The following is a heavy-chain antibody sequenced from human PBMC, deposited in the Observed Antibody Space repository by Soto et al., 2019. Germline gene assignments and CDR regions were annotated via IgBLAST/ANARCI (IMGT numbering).Heavy chain of an antibody. D-gene: IGHD4-17*01. Sequence: DVQLVKSGGGLIQPGGSLRLSCAASGITATNGHMSWVRQAPGKGLEWVSVIYSDDNTYYADSVKGRFTISRDTSKNTVYLQMTSLRAADTAVYYCARDWNGDKYFDFWDQGSLVTVSS. V-gene: IGHV3-53*01. CDR1: GITATNGH. CDR2: IYSDDNT. CDR3: ARDWNGDKYFDF. J-gene: IGHJ4*02.